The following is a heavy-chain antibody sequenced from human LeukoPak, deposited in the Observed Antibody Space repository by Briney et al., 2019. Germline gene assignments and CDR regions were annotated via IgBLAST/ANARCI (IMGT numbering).Heavy chain of an antibody. V-gene: IGHV3-23*01. J-gene: IGHJ4*02. CDR2: IGNGGGSA. CDR1: GFTFSSYP. D-gene: IGHD1-14*01. CDR3: AARPRMPPRFDY. Sequence: PGGSLRLSCAASGFTFSSYPMSWVRQAPGKGLQWVSAIGNGGGSAYYADSVKGRFTISRDNSKSTLYLQMDSLRADDTAIYYCAARPRMPPRFDYWGQGTLVTVSS.